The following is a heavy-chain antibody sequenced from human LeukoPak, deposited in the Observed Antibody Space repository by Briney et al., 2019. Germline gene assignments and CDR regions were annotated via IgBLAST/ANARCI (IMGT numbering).Heavy chain of an antibody. D-gene: IGHD3-10*01. CDR3: AKAIWVAATSSWFCLDY. Sequence: GGSLRLSCAASGFTFSSYAMSWVRQAPGKGLEWVAFIHYDGARSYYADSVKGRFTISRDNSRNTLYLQMNSLRPEDTAVYYCAKAIWVAATSSWFCLDYWGQGTLVTVSS. V-gene: IGHV3-30*02. CDR2: IHYDGARS. CDR1: GFTFSSYA. J-gene: IGHJ4*02.